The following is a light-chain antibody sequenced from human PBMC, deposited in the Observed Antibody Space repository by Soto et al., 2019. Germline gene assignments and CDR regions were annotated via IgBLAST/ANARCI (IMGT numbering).Light chain of an antibody. J-gene: IGLJ1*01. CDR3: SSHTSGDTRV. CDR1: SSDVGGYDY. Sequence: QSVLTQPASVSGSPGQSIAISCTGTSSDVGGYDYVSWYQQHPDKAPKLIIYGVTKRPSGVSNRFSGSKSGNTASLTISGLQPDDEADYYCSSHTSGDTRVFGSGTKLTVL. V-gene: IGLV2-14*01. CDR2: GVT.